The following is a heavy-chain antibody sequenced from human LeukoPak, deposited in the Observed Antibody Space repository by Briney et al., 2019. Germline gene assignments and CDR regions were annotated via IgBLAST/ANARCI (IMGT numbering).Heavy chain of an antibody. J-gene: IGHJ4*02. Sequence: GGSLRLSCAASGFTFSSYGMSWVRQAPGKGLEWVSAISGSGGSTYYADSVKGRFTISRDNSKNTLYLQMNSLRAEDTAVYYCARVGGKNFDYWGQGTLVTVSS. CDR1: GFTFSSYG. CDR3: ARVGGKNFDY. V-gene: IGHV3-23*01. CDR2: ISGSGGST. D-gene: IGHD1-26*01.